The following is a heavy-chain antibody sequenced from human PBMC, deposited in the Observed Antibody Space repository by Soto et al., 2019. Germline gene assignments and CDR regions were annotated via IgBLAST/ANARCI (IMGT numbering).Heavy chain of an antibody. Sequence: QVQLVQSGPEVKKSGTSVKVSCKASGFTFKTSAVQWVRQTRGRRLEWIGLIVVGSGNTNYVQNSQKTVTITKDMVTSTVYMALSSVASEETAAYYCTAYPVLRYFEPPDYWGQGTLVTVS. CDR3: TAYPVLRYFEPPDY. V-gene: IGHV1-58*01. D-gene: IGHD3-9*01. J-gene: IGHJ4*02. CDR2: IVVGSGNT. CDR1: GFTFKTSA.